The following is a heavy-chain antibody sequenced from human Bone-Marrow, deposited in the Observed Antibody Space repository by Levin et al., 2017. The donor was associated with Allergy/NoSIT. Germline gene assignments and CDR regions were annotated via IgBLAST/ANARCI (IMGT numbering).Heavy chain of an antibody. CDR3: SGTLTPTSRFDP. Sequence: QPGGSLRLSCAASGFTFSIYWMHWVRQAPGRGLEWVARINTDGTTTNYAGSVRGQFTISRDNAENMVYLQMNSLRGEDTAVYYCSGTLTPTSRFDPWGQGTRVTVSS. CDR2: INTDGTTT. J-gene: IGHJ5*02. V-gene: IGHV3-74*01. CDR1: GFTFSIYW.